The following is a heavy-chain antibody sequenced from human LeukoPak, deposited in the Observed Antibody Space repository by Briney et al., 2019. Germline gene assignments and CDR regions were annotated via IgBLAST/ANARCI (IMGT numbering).Heavy chain of an antibody. Sequence: PSETLSLTCTVSGGSISSSSYYWSWIRQPAGKGLEWIGRIYTSGSTNYNPSLKSRVTMSVDTSRNQFSLKLSSVTAADTAVYYCARDVYNWNDVSGSAFDIWGQGTMVTVSS. J-gene: IGHJ3*02. D-gene: IGHD1-20*01. V-gene: IGHV4-61*02. CDR3: ARDVYNWNDVSGSAFDI. CDR2: IYTSGST. CDR1: GGSISSSSYY.